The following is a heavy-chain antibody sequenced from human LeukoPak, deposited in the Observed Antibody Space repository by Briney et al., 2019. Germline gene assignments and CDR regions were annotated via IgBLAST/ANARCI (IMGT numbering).Heavy chain of an antibody. D-gene: IGHD4-23*01. J-gene: IGHJ6*02. CDR2: INPNSGGT. Sequence: EASVKVSCKASGYTFTGYYMHWVRQAPGQGLEWMGRINPNSGGTNYAQKFQGRVTMTRNTSISTAYMELSSLRSEDTAVYYCARGISLRWPQQAKRPRIYYYGMDVWGQGTTVTVSS. CDR3: ARGISLRWPQQAKRPRIYYYGMDV. CDR1: GYTFTGYY. V-gene: IGHV1-2*06.